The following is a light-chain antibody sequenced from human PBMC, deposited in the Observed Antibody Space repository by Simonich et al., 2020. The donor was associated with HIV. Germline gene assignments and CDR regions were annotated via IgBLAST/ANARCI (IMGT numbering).Light chain of an antibody. CDR3: QQSNSYPT. CDR2: AAS. J-gene: IGKJ2*01. V-gene: IGKV1-13*02. Sequence: AIQLTQSPVSLSASVGERGTITCRASQAIKNALIWYQQKPGKAPKVLIFAASSWECGAPSMFVGSGSGTDFTLTISSLQPEDFATYYCQQSNSYPTFGQGTKLEIK. CDR1: QAIKNA.